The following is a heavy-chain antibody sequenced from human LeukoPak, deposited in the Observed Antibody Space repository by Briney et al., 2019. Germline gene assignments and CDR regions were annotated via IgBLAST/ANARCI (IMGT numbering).Heavy chain of an antibody. CDR3: ARGYCSSTSCYNYYFDC. Sequence: PSETLSLTCTVSGGSISSYYWSWIRQPPGKGLEWIGYIYYSGSTNYNPSLKSRVTISVDTSKNQFSLKLSSVTAADTAVYYCARGYCSSTSCYNYYFDCWGQGTLVTVSS. CDR2: IYYSGST. D-gene: IGHD2-2*02. V-gene: IGHV4-59*01. J-gene: IGHJ4*02. CDR1: GGSISSYY.